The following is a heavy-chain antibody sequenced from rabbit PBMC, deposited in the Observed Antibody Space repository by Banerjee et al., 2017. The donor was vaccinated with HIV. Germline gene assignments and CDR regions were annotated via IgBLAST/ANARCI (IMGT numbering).Heavy chain of an antibody. CDR3: ARDLTDVIGWNFGW. D-gene: IGHD4-1*01. CDR2: IDAGSSGFT. V-gene: IGHV1S40*01. J-gene: IGHJ6*01. CDR1: GVSFSISSY. Sequence: QSLEESGGDLVKPGASLTLTCTASGVSFSISSYMCWVRQAPGKGLEWIACIDAGSSGFTYFATWAEGRFTISKTSSTTVTLEMTRLTAADTATYFCARDLTDVIGWNFGWWGPGTLVTVS.